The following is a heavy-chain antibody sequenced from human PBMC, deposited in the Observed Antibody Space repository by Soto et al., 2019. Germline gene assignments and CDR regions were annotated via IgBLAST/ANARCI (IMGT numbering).Heavy chain of an antibody. V-gene: IGHV4-34*01. J-gene: IGHJ6*02. CDR2: INHSGST. CDR1: GVSFSGYY. CDR3: ATTLYYYYGMDV. Sequence: SETLSHTCAVYGVSFSGYYWSWIRQPPGKGLEWIGEINHSGSTNYNPSLKSRVTISVDTSKNQFSLKLSSVTAADTAVYYCATTLYYYYGMDVWGQGTTVTVS.